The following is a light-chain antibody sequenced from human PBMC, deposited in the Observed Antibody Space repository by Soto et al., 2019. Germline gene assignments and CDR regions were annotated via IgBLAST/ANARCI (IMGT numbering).Light chain of an antibody. Sequence: EIQMTQSPSSLSASVGDRVTISCRAIQNLAIFLNWYQHKPGKAPRLLIHAASSLHSGVPSRFSGSGSGTDYTLTTSSLQPEEFASYDCQQTYSTPITFGQGTRLEI. CDR3: QQTYSTPIT. J-gene: IGKJ5*01. V-gene: IGKV1-39*01. CDR2: AAS. CDR1: QNLAIF.